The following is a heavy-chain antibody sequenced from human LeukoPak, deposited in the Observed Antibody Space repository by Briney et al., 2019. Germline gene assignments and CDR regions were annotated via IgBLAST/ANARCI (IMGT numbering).Heavy chain of an antibody. CDR2: VNPSHAHQ. V-gene: IGHV3-21*06. Sequence: PGGSLRLPCAASGFSFRAYTINWVRQAPGQGLEWVSSVNPSHAHQFYADSVKGRFTISRDNVKNSLFLQMDRLRAEDTAVYYCARDRDYYDSNSFSPDAFDIWGQGTMVTVSS. J-gene: IGHJ3*02. D-gene: IGHD3-22*01. CDR3: ARDRDYYDSNSFSPDAFDI. CDR1: GFSFRAYT.